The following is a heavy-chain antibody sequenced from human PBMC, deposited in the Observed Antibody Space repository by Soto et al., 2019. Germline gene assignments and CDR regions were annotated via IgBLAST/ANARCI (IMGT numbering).Heavy chain of an antibody. CDR1: GGSISSYY. CDR2: IYYSGST. CDR3: ARNNGRENYYGSSGYWYYFDY. Sequence: PSETLSLTCTVSGGSISSYYWSWIRQPPGKGLEWIGYIYYSGSTNYKSSLKSRVTISVDTSKNQFSLKLSSVTAADTAVYYCARNNGRENYYGSSGYWYYFDYWGQGTLVTVSS. D-gene: IGHD3-22*01. V-gene: IGHV4-59*01. J-gene: IGHJ4*02.